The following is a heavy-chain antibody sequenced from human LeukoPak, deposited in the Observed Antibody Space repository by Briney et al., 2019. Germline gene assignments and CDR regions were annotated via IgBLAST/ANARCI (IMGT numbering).Heavy chain of an antibody. CDR3: ARHWGYSYGWGLYYFDY. CDR1: GGSFSGYY. CDR2: INHSGST. V-gene: IGHV4-34*01. Sequence: SETLSLTCAVYGGSFSGYYWSWIRQPPGKGLEWIGEINHSGSTNYNPSLKSRVTISVDTSKNQFSLKLSSVTAADTAVYYCARHWGYSYGWGLYYFDYWGQGTLVTVSS. J-gene: IGHJ4*02. D-gene: IGHD5-18*01.